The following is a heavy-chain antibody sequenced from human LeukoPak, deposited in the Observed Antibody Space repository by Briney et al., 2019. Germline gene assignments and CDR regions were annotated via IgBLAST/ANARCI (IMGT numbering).Heavy chain of an antibody. V-gene: IGHV4-34*01. D-gene: IGHD2-21*02. CDR3: ATLLSTLYYFDY. Sequence: SETLSLTCAVYGGSFSGYYWSWIRQPPGKGLEWIGSIYYSGSTYYNPSLKSRVTISVDTSKNQFSLKLSSVTAADTAVYYCATLLSTLYYFDYWGQGTLVTVSS. J-gene: IGHJ4*02. CDR2: IYYSGST. CDR1: GGSFSGYY.